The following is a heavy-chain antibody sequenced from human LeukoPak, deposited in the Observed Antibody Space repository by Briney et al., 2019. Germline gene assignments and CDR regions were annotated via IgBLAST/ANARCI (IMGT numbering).Heavy chain of an antibody. CDR3: ARTGIVVGGINWFDP. V-gene: IGHV3-53*01. CDR2: LNSGGSR. J-gene: IGHJ5*02. Sequence: AGGSLRLSCAASDFTVSSNFMSWVRQAPGKGLEWVSALNSGGSRFYADSVKGRFTISRDNSKNTVYLQMNSLRAEDTAVYYCARTGIVVGGINWFDPWGQGTLVTVSS. D-gene: IGHD6-19*01. CDR1: DFTVSSNF.